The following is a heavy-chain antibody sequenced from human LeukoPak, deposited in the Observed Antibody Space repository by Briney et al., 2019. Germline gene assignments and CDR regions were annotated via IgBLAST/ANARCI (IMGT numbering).Heavy chain of an antibody. V-gene: IGHV3-43*02. D-gene: IGHD3-3*01. Sequence: GGSLRLSCAASGFTFDDYAMHWVRQAPGKGLEWVSLISGDGGSTYYADSVKGRFTISRDNSTNSLYLQMNSLRTEDTALYYCAKGYYDFWSGYYRSGLIDYWGQGTLVTVSS. CDR1: GFTFDDYA. CDR3: AKGYYDFWSGYYRSGLIDY. CDR2: ISGDGGST. J-gene: IGHJ4*02.